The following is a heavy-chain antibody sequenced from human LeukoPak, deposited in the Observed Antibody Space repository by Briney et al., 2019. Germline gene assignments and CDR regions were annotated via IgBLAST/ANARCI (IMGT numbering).Heavy chain of an antibody. CDR1: GYTFTSYG. J-gene: IGHJ6*03. CDR2: ISAYNDNT. V-gene: IGHV1-18*01. CDR3: AREDGFGGLGFYYYYMDV. D-gene: IGHD3-10*01. Sequence: ASVKVSCKASGYTFTSYGISWVRQAPGQGLEWMGWISAYNDNTNYAQKLQGRVTMTTDTSTSTAYMELRSLRSDDTAVYYCAREDGFGGLGFYYYYMDVWDKGTTVTVSS.